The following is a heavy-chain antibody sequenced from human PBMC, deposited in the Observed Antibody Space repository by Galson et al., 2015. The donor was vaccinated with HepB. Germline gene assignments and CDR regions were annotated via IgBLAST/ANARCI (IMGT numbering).Heavy chain of an antibody. CDR2: ISYDGSNK. J-gene: IGHJ6*02. Sequence: SLRLSCAASGFTFSSYGMHWVRQAPGKGLEWVAVISYDGSNKYYADSVKGRFTISRDNSKNTLYLQMNSLRAEDTAVYYCAKDQLLWFGELYYGMDVWGQGTTVTVSS. V-gene: IGHV3-30*18. CDR1: GFTFSSYG. D-gene: IGHD3-10*01. CDR3: AKDQLLWFGELYYGMDV.